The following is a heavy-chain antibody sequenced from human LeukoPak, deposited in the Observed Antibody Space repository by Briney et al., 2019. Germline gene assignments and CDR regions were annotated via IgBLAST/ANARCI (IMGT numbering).Heavy chain of an antibody. Sequence: ASVKVSCKASRYTFTSFYIHWVRQAPGQELEWMGVTNPSNTTYAQKFQGRVTMTRDTSTSTVNMQLSSLKSEDTAVYYCARAPTEIVVLISGTDNAFDFWGLGTKVIVSS. J-gene: IGHJ3*01. D-gene: IGHD3-22*01. V-gene: IGHV1-46*01. CDR2: TNPSNT. CDR1: RYTFTSFY. CDR3: ARAPTEIVVLISGTDNAFDF.